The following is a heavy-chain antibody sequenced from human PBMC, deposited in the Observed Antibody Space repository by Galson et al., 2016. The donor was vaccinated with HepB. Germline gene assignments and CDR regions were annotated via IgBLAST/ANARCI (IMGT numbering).Heavy chain of an antibody. J-gene: IGHJ3*02. CDR2: IYSGGTT. Sequence: SLRLSCAASGFIVSTNYMSWVRQAPGKGLEWVSVIYSGGTTNYADAVKGRFTISRDDSKNTVCLQMNSLRAEDTAVYYCARGIAVITHAFDIWGQGTMVTVSS. CDR3: ARGIAVITHAFDI. V-gene: IGHV3-53*01. CDR1: GFIVSTNY. D-gene: IGHD3-16*01.